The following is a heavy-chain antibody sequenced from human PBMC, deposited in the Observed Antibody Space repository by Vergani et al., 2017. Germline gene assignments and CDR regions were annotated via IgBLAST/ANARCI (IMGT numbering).Heavy chain of an antibody. D-gene: IGHD3-3*01. Sequence: QVQLVESGGGVVKPGRSLRLSCAASGFTFSSYAMHGVRQGPGKGLEGVAVISYDGSNKYYADSVKGRFTISRDNSKHTLYLQMNSLRAEDTAVYCCARGTSFGVVGDAFDIWGQGTMVTFSS. CDR3: ARGTSFGVVGDAFDI. V-gene: IGHV3-30*04. CDR2: ISYDGSNK. J-gene: IGHJ3*02. CDR1: GFTFSSYA.